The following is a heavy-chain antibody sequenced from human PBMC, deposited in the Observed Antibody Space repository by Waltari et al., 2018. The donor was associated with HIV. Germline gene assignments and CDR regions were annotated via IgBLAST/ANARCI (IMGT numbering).Heavy chain of an antibody. V-gene: IGHV4-61*02. D-gene: IGHD3-10*01. Sequence: QVQLQESGPGLVKPSQTLSLTCTVSGGSISSGSYYWSWIRQPAGKGLEWIGRIYTSGSTNSNPSLKSRVTISVDTSKNQFSLKLGSVTAADTAVYYCARDNGEFDAFDIWGQGTMVTVSS. CDR2: IYTSGST. J-gene: IGHJ3*02. CDR3: ARDNGEFDAFDI. CDR1: GGSISSGSYY.